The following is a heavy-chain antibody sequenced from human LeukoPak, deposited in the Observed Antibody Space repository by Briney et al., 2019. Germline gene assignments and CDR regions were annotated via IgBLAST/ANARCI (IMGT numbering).Heavy chain of an antibody. V-gene: IGHV1-18*01. Sequence: ASVKVSCKASGYSFTSYGISWVRQAPGQGLEWMGWISAYNGNTIYAQKLQGRVTMTTDTSTSTAYMELRSLRSDDTAVFYCARDPGWETATAHFDNWGQGTLVTVSS. CDR1: GYSFTSYG. CDR3: ARDPGWETATAHFDN. CDR2: ISAYNGNT. D-gene: IGHD5-24*01. J-gene: IGHJ4*02.